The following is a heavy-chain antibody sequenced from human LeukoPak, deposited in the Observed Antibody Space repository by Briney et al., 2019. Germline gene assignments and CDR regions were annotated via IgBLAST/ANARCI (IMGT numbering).Heavy chain of an antibody. CDR3: AREAVYYYDSSGYYAEDY. CDR2: IYYSGST. D-gene: IGHD3-22*01. CDR1: GGSISSGDYY. Sequence: SETLSLTCTVSGGSISSGDYYWSWIRQPPGKGLEWIGYIYYSGSTNYNPSLKSRVTISVDTSKNQFSLKLSSVTAADTAVYYCAREAVYYYDSSGYYAEDYWGQGTLVTVSS. V-gene: IGHV4-61*08. J-gene: IGHJ4*02.